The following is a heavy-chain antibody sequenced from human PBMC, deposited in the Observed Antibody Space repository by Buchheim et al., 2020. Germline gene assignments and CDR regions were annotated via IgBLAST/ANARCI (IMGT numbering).Heavy chain of an antibody. D-gene: IGHD4-17*01. Sequence: QVQLQESGPGLVKPSQTLSLTCTVSGGSISIGGYYWSWIRQHPGKGLELIGYIYYSGSTYYNPSLKSRVTISVDTSKNQFPLKLSSVTDADTAEYYCAGLYGDYGDMDVWGQGTT. CDR3: AGLYGDYGDMDV. V-gene: IGHV4-31*03. J-gene: IGHJ6*02. CDR1: GGSISIGGYY. CDR2: IYYSGST.